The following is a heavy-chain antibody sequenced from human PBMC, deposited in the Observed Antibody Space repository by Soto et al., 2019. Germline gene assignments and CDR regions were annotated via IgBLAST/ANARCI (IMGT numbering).Heavy chain of an antibody. V-gene: IGHV1-18*04. D-gene: IGHD6-6*01. J-gene: IGHJ5*02. Sequence: ASGKVSCKASGYTFTSYGISWVRQAPGQGLEWMGWISAYNGNTNYAQKLQGRVTMTTDTTTSTAYMELRSLRSDDTAVYYCARSMYSSSSGWFDPWGQGTLVTVSS. CDR3: ARSMYSSSSGWFDP. CDR2: ISAYNGNT. CDR1: GYTFTSYG.